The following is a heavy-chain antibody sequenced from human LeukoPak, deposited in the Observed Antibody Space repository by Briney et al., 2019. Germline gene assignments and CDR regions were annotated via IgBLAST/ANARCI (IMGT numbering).Heavy chain of an antibody. V-gene: IGHV1-18*01. CDR2: ISAYNGNT. J-gene: IGHJ4*02. CDR3: ARDQGRGSSGYYADY. D-gene: IGHD3-22*01. CDR1: GYTFTSYG. Sequence: GASVKVSCKASGYTFTSYGISWVRQAPGQGLEWMGWISAYNGNTNYAQKLQGRVTMTTDTSTSTAYMELRSLRSDDTAVYYCARDQGRGSSGYYADYWDQGTLVTVSS.